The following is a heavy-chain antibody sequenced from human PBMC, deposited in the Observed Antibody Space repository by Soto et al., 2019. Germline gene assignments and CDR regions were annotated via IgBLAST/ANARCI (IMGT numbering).Heavy chain of an antibody. D-gene: IGHD2-2*01. CDR1: GGTFSSYA. Sequence: SVKVSCKASGGTFSSYAISWVRQAPGQGLEWMGRIIPILGIANYAQKFQGRVTITADKSTSTAYMELSSLRSEDTAVYYCARGYCSSTSCYGNFDYWGQGTLVTVSS. CDR2: IIPILGIA. V-gene: IGHV1-69*04. CDR3: ARGYCSSTSCYGNFDY. J-gene: IGHJ4*02.